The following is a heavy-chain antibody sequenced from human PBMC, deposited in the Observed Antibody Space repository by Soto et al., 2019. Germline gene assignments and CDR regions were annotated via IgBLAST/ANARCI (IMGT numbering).Heavy chain of an antibody. D-gene: IGHD6-19*01. CDR3: ARDPSSGWESGLDYYYGMDV. V-gene: IGHV3-30-3*01. J-gene: IGHJ6*02. CDR2: ISYDGSNK. CDR1: GFTFSSYA. Sequence: SLRLSCAASGFTFSSYAMHWVRQAPGKGLEWVAVISYDGSNKYYADSVKGRFTISRDNSKNTLYLQMNSPRAEDTAVYYCARDPSSGWESGLDYYYGMDVWGQGTTVTVS.